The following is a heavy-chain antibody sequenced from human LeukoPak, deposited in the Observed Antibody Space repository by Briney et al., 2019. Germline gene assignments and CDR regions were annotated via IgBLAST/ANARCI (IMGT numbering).Heavy chain of an antibody. Sequence: TGGSLRLSCTVSGFTVSSNSMSWVRQAPGKGLEWVSFIYSDNTHYSDSVKGRFTISRDNSKNTLYLQMNSLRAEDTAVYYCARDGDIVVVPAALDYWGQGTLVTVSS. CDR2: IYSDNT. V-gene: IGHV3-53*01. D-gene: IGHD2-2*01. CDR1: GFTVSSNS. CDR3: ARDGDIVVVPAALDY. J-gene: IGHJ4*02.